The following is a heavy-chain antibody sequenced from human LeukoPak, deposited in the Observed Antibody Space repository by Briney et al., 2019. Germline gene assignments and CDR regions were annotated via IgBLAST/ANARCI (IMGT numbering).Heavy chain of an antibody. V-gene: IGHV3-23*01. J-gene: IGHJ4*02. CDR1: GFTFSSCA. D-gene: IGHD6-6*01. Sequence: RGSLRLSCAASGFTFSSCAMSCVRQAPGKGLEWVSAISGSGGSTYYAGSVKGRFTISRDNSKNTLFLQMNSLRAEDTAVYYCAKGTYSGSPRDYWGQGTLVTVSS. CDR3: AKGTYSGSPRDY. CDR2: ISGSGGST.